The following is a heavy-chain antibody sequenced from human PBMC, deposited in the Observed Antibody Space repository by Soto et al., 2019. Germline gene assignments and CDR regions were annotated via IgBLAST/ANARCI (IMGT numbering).Heavy chain of an antibody. CDR1: GGSISSSNW. V-gene: IGHV4-4*02. Sequence: SETLSLTCAVSGGSISSSNWWSWVRQPPGKGLEWIGEIYHSGSTNYNPSLKSRVTISVDTSKNQFSLKLSSVTAADTAVYYCARVGCTERILEWLPCLYGMDVWGQGTTVTVSS. D-gene: IGHD3-3*01. CDR2: IYHSGST. J-gene: IGHJ6*02. CDR3: ARVGCTERILEWLPCLYGMDV.